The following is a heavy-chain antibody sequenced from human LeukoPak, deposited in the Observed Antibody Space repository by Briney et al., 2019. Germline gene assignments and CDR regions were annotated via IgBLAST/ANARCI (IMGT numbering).Heavy chain of an antibody. J-gene: IGHJ6*03. V-gene: IGHV4-59*01. Sequence: PSETLSLTCTVSGGSISSYYWNWIRQPPGKGLEWIGSISYSGSTKYNPSLESRVTISVDTSKNQISLKLSSVTAADTTVYYCARSIIVPGPGYYYYYMDVWGKGTTVTISS. D-gene: IGHD6-19*01. CDR1: GGSISSYY. CDR2: ISYSGST. CDR3: ARSIIVPGPGYYYYYMDV.